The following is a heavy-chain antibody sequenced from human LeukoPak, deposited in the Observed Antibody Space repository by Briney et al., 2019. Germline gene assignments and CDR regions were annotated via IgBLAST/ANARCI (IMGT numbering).Heavy chain of an antibody. CDR3: ARDLRSSGSYFDY. J-gene: IGHJ4*02. Sequence: GRSLRLSCAASAFTFSSYAMHWVRQSPGKGLEWVAVISYDGSDKYYVDSVKGRFTISRDKSKNTLYLQMNSLRAEDTAVYYCARDLRSSGSYFDYWGQGTLVTVSS. CDR2: ISYDGSDK. V-gene: IGHV3-30*03. D-gene: IGHD1-26*01. CDR1: AFTFSSYA.